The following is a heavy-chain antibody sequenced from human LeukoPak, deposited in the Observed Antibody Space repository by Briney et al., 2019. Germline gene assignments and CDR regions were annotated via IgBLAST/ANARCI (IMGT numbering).Heavy chain of an antibody. CDR1: GGSISSYY. V-gene: IGHV4-59*01. Sequence: SETLSLTCTVSGGSISSYYWSWIRQPPGKGLEWIGYIYYSGGTNYNPSLKSRVTISVDTSKNQFSLRLSSVTAADTAVYYCARVTGYMIEDYFDYWGQGTLVTVSS. CDR2: IYYSGGT. J-gene: IGHJ4*02. CDR3: ARVTGYMIEDYFDY. D-gene: IGHD3-22*01.